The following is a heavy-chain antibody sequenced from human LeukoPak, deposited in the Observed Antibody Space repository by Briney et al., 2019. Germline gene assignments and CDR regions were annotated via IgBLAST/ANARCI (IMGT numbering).Heavy chain of an antibody. D-gene: IGHD2-2*01. J-gene: IGHJ6*02. Sequence: GGSLRLSCAASGFTVSSNYMSWVRQAPGKGLEWVSVIYSGGSTYYTDSVKGRFTISRDNSKNTLYLQMSSLRVEDTAVYYCARIGYCSRTSCPTGYYYGMDVWGQGTTVTVSS. CDR2: IYSGGST. CDR1: GFTVSSNY. CDR3: ARIGYCSRTSCPTGYYYGMDV. V-gene: IGHV3-53*01.